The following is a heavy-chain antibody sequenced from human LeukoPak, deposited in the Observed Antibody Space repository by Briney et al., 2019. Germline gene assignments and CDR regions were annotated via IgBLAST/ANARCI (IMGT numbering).Heavy chain of an antibody. J-gene: IGHJ4*02. V-gene: IGHV3-74*01. Sequence: GGSLRLSCAVSGFIFSNYYMYWVRQAPGKGLVWVSRISYDATDTYYADSVKGRFTISRDNAHNTLYLQMNSLRAEDTGVYYCAREGGYCSLGSCYGGYADYWGQGALVTVSS. D-gene: IGHD2-15*01. CDR3: AREGGYCSLGSCYGGYADY. CDR1: GFIFSNYY. CDR2: ISYDATDT.